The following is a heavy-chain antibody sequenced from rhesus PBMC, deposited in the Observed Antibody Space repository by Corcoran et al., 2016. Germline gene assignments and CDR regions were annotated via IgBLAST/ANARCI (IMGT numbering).Heavy chain of an antibody. D-gene: IGHD6-37*01. Sequence: QVQLQESGPGLVEPSETLSISCSVSGGSMSRNRWRWTRQLPGKGLGWIGDIHGNSGGAKYSPSLKSRVTISRDASRSQYFLRLTSLTAADTAVYYCARWHFRGGSFGLASWGQGVVVTVSS. CDR1: GGSMSRNR. J-gene: IGHJ6*01. V-gene: IGHV4-80*01. CDR3: ARWHFRGGSFGLAS. CDR2: IHGNSGGA.